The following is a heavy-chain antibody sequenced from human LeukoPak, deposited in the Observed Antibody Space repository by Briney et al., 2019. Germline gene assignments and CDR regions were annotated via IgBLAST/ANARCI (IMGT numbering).Heavy chain of an antibody. CDR1: GFTFSDYY. CDR3: ASICYDSSVDV. V-gene: IGHV3-11*01. CDR2: ISSSGSTI. D-gene: IGHD3-22*01. Sequence: GGSLRLSCAASGFTFSDYYMSWIRQAPGKGLEWVSYISSSGSTIYYADSVKGRFTISRDNAKNSLYLQMNSLGAEDTAVYYCASICYDSSVDVWGQGTTVTVSS. J-gene: IGHJ6*02.